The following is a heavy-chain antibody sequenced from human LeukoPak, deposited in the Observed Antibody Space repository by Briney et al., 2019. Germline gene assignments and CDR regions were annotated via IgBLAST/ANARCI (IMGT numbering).Heavy chain of an antibody. J-gene: IGHJ6*03. V-gene: IGHV3-23*01. CDR2: ISGSGFDT. Sequence: GGSLRLSCAASGFTFNNYAMSWVRQAPGKGLEWGSGISGSGFDTYYADSVKGRFTISRDNSKNTLYLQMNSLRAEDTAVYYCAKRAYYYYMDVWGKGTTLTVSS. CDR3: AKRAYYYYMDV. CDR1: GFTFNNYA.